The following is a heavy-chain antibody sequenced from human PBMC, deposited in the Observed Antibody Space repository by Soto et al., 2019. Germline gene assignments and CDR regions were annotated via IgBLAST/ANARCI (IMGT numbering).Heavy chain of an antibody. D-gene: IGHD3-10*01. CDR3: AREGYYPPVFDY. CDR2: ISYDGSNK. CDR1: GFTFSSYA. V-gene: IGHV3-30-3*01. Sequence: PGGSLRLSCAASGFTFSSYAMHWVRQAPGKGLEWVAVISYDGSNKYYADSVKGRFTISRDNSKNTLYLQMNSLRAEDTAVYYCAREGYYPPVFDYWGQGTLVTVSS. J-gene: IGHJ4*02.